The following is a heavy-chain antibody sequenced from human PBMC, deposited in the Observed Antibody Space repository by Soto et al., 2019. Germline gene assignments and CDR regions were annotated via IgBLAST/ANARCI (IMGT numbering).Heavy chain of an antibody. Sequence: ASMKVSCKASGYTFTSYYMHWVPQAPGQGLEWMGIINPSGGSTSYAQKFQGRVTMTRDTSTSTVYMELSSLRSEDTAVYYCARAVPTGAFDIWGQGTMVTVSS. CDR1: GYTFTSYY. CDR3: ARAVPTGAFDI. V-gene: IGHV1-46*01. D-gene: IGHD1-1*01. CDR2: INPSGGST. J-gene: IGHJ3*02.